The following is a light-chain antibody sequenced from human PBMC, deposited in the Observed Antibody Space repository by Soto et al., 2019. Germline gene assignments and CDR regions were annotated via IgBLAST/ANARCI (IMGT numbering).Light chain of an antibody. Sequence: DIQMTQSPSSVSASVGDRVTITCRASQGIRTNLAWYQQKPGKAPKLLIYPASSLQGGVPSRFSGSGSGRDFTLTISRLQPEDFATYYCQQYNSYLLTFGGGTKVEIK. V-gene: IGKV1-16*01. J-gene: IGKJ4*01. CDR3: QQYNSYLLT. CDR2: PAS. CDR1: QGIRTN.